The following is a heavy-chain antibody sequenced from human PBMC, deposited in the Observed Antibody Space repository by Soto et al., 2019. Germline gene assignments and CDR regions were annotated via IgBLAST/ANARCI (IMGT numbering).Heavy chain of an antibody. J-gene: IGHJ3*01. CDR2: ISGYSDSV. D-gene: IGHD3-3*02. CDR3: VKDRVFYISIGCPPEALDV. CDR1: GFIFDDHV. V-gene: IGHV3-9*01. Sequence: EVQLVESGGDLVQPGGSLRISCAASGFIFDDHVMHWVRQAPGKGLGWVSGISGYSDSVAYVASVTGRFTISRDTDKHSLYLHMNSLRPEHTDLYSCVKDRVFYISIGCPPEALDVWGRGTMVTFSS.